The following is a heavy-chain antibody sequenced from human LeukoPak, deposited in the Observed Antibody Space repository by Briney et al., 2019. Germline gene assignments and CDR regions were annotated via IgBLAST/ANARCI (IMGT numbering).Heavy chain of an antibody. CDR2: INPNSGGT. D-gene: IGHD3-22*01. J-gene: IGHJ4*02. CDR3: ASFNYYDSSGYYY. V-gene: IGHV1-2*02. Sequence: ASVKFSCKASGYTFTGYYMHWVPQAPGQGLEWMGWINPNSGGTNYAQKFQGRVTMTRDTSISTAYMELSGLRSDDTAVYYCASFNYYDSSGYYYWGQGTLVTVSS. CDR1: GYTFTGYY.